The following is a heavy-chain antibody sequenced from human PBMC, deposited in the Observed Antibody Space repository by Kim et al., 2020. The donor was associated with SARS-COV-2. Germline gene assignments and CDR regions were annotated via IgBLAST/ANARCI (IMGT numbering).Heavy chain of an antibody. J-gene: IGHJ6*02. CDR1: GGTFSSYA. V-gene: IGHV1-69*13. Sequence: SVKVSCKASGGTFSSYAISWVRQAPGQGLEWMGGIIPIFGTANYAQKFQGRVTITADESTSTAYMELSSLRSEDTAVYYCARGRYYYGSGSQGGPYGMDVWGQGTTVTVSS. D-gene: IGHD3-10*01. CDR2: IIPIFGTA. CDR3: ARGRYYYGSGSQGGPYGMDV.